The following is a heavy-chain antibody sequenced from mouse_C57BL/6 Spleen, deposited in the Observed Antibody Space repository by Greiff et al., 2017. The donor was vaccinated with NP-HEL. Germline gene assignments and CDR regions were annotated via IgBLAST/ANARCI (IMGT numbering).Heavy chain of an antibody. J-gene: IGHJ2*01. CDR2: IDPETGGT. V-gene: IGHV1-15*01. CDR1: GYTFTDYE. D-gene: IGHD1-1*01. CDR3: TRFYDYGSSPNYFDY. Sequence: QVQLQQSGAELVRPGASVTLSCKASGYTFTDYEMHWVKQTPVHGLEWIGAIDPETGGTAYNQKFKGKAILTADKSSSTAYMELRSLTSEDSAVYYCTRFYDYGSSPNYFDYWGQGTTLTVSS.